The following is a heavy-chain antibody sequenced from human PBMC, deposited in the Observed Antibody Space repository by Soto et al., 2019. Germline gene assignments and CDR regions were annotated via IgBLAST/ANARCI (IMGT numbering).Heavy chain of an antibody. J-gene: IGHJ2*01. CDR2: IYYSGST. CDR1: GGSISSGGYY. Sequence: QVQLQESGPGLVKPSQTLSLTCTVSGGSISSGGYYWSWIRQHPGKGLEWIGYIYYSGSTYYNPSLKSRVTISVDTSKNQFSLKLSSVTAADTAVYYCARSPSGDSSGWSAYWYFDLWGRGTLVTVSS. CDR3: ARSPSGDSSGWSAYWYFDL. D-gene: IGHD6-19*01. V-gene: IGHV4-31*03.